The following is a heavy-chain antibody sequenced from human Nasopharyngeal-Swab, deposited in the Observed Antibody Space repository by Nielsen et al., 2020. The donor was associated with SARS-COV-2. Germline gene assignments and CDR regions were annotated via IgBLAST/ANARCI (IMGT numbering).Heavy chain of an antibody. Sequence: GESLKISCAASGFTFSDYYMSWIRPAPGKGLEWVSYISSSGSTIYYADSVKGRFTISRDNAKNSLYLQMNSLRAEDTAVYYCARTYYYDSSGYYYVWFDPWGQGTLVTVSS. J-gene: IGHJ5*02. CDR1: GFTFSDYY. V-gene: IGHV3-11*01. CDR3: ARTYYYDSSGYYYVWFDP. D-gene: IGHD3-22*01. CDR2: ISSSGSTI.